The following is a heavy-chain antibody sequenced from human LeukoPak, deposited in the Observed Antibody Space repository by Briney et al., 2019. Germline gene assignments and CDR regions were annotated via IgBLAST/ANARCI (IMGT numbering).Heavy chain of an antibody. J-gene: IGHJ5*02. D-gene: IGHD2-15*01. CDR3: ARTEYCSGASCYTWFDP. CDR2: IYPADSDI. CDR1: GYSINNSW. V-gene: IGHV5-51*01. Sequence: GESLKISCEGSGYSINNSWIAWVRQMPGKGLEWMGIIYPADSDIRYSPSFQGQVTLSSDKSISTPYLPWDSLKAPGTALYFCARTEYCSGASCYTWFDPWGPGTPVTVPS.